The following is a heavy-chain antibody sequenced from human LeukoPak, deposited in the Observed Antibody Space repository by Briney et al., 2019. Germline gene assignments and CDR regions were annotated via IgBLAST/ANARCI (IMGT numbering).Heavy chain of an antibody. CDR2: IGGSDADT. D-gene: IGHD2-15*01. V-gene: IGHV3-23*01. J-gene: IGHJ4*02. Sequence: GGSLRLSCGASGFTFSNYAMTWVRQGPGKGLEWVSTIGGSDADTYTADSVKGRLTIPRDNSKNTLYLQMNRLRDEDTAVYYCAKGGGGASFDFWGQGTLVTVSA. CDR1: GFTFSNYA. CDR3: AKGGGGASFDF.